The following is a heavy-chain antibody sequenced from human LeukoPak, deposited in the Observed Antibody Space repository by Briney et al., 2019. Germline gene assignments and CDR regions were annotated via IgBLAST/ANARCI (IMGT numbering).Heavy chain of an antibody. CDR3: TTAIIAAANN. D-gene: IGHD6-13*01. J-gene: IGHJ4*02. CDR1: GFTFSSYA. V-gene: IGHV3-15*01. CDR2: IKSKTDGGTT. Sequence: GGSLRLSCAASGFTFSSYAMSWVRQAPGQGLEWVGRIKSKTDGGTTDYAAPVKGRFTISRDDSKNTLYLQMNSLKTEDTAVYYCTTAIIAAANNWGQGTLVTVSS.